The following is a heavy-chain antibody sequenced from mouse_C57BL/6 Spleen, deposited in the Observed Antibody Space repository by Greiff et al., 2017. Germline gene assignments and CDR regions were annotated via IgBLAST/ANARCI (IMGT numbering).Heavy chain of an antibody. CDR2: IFPGSGST. J-gene: IGHJ2*01. Sequence: QVHVKQSGPELVKPGASVKISCKASGYTFTDYYINWVKQRPGQGLEWIGWIFPGSGSTYYNEKFKGKATLTVDKSSSTAYMLLSSLTSEDSAVYFCANYDYDVPFDYWGQGTTLTVSS. D-gene: IGHD2-4*01. CDR3: ANYDYDVPFDY. CDR1: GYTFTDYY. V-gene: IGHV1-75*01.